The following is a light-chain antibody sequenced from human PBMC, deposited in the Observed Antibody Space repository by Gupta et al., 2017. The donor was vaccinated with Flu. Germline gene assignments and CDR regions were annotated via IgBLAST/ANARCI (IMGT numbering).Light chain of an antibody. CDR1: STNIGSKK. J-gene: IGLJ3*02. Sequence: RGTISCSGSSTNIGSKKVNWYQQLPGTDPKLLIYSNNQRPSGVPDRCSGSKSGTSASLAISGLQSEDEADDYCAAWDDSLNRWVFGGGTKLTVL. CDR3: AAWDDSLNRWV. CDR2: SNN. V-gene: IGLV1-44*01.